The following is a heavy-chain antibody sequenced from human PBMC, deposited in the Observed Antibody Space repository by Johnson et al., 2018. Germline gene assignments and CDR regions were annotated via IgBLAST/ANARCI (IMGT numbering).Heavy chain of an antibody. D-gene: IGHD6-13*01. CDR2: ISYDGSNK. V-gene: IGHV3-30*03. Sequence: QVQLVESGGGVVQPGRSLRLCCAASGFTFSSYGMPWVRQAPGKGLEWVAVISYDGSNKYYADSVKGRFTISSDNSKHTLYLQMTRLRAEDTAVSYCVTGYSSSWYVSNSYYYYMDVWGKGTTVTVSS. CDR3: VTGYSSSWYVSNSYYYYMDV. J-gene: IGHJ6*03. CDR1: GFTFSSYG.